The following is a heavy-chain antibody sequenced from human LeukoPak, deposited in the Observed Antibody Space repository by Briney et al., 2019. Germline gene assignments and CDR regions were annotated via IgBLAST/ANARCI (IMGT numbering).Heavy chain of an antibody. V-gene: IGHV3-53*01. D-gene: IGHD4-23*01. CDR1: GFNVSNNY. CDR2: IYSSGST. Sequence: GGSLRLSCAASGFNVSNNYMTWVRQAPGKGLEWVSLIYSSGSTYYADSVKGRFTISRDNSKNTPYLQVNSLRAEDTAVYYCARRGDGGRSFDYWGQGTLVTVSS. J-gene: IGHJ4*02. CDR3: ARRGDGGRSFDY.